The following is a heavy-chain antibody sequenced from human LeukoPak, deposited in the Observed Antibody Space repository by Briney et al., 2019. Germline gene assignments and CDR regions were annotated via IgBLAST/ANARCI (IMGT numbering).Heavy chain of an antibody. D-gene: IGHD3-22*01. CDR3: ARQNFDSIGYDFGL. CDR1: GGSISIYY. Sequence: SETLSLTYSVSGGSISIYYWRWIRHPARKGLEWIVRNSSSGSTNYNHSLVSRVTMSVDTSKNQFSLKLNSVTAAETAVYYCARQNFDSIGYDFGLWGQGILVTVSS. V-gene: IGHV4-4*07. CDR2: NSSSGST. J-gene: IGHJ4*02.